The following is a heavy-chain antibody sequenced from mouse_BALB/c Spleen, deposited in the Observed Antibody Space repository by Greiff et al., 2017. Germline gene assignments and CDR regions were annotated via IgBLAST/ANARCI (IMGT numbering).Heavy chain of an antibody. V-gene: IGHV14-3*02. CDR2: IDPANGNT. CDR3: ARGDDYGGAMDY. Sequence: VQLQQSGAELVKPGASVKLSCTASGFNIKDTYMHWVKQRPEKGLEWIGRIDPANGNTKYDPKFQGKATLTADTSSNTAYLQLSSLTSADTAVYYYARGDDYGGAMDYWGQGTSVTVSS. D-gene: IGHD2-4*01. J-gene: IGHJ4*01. CDR1: GFNIKDTY.